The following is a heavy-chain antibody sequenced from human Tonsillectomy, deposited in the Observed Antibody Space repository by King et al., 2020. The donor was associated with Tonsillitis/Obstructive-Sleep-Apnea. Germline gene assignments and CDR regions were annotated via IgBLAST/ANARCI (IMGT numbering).Heavy chain of an antibody. V-gene: IGHV3-9*01. CDR2: ISWHSGSI. CDR3: AKDMRGQQLAEVDY. J-gene: IGHJ4*02. D-gene: IGHD6-13*01. CDR1: GFTFDDYA. Sequence: QLVQSGGGLVQPGRSLRLSCAASGFTFDDYAMHWVRQAPGKGLEWVSGISWHSGSIGYGDSVKGRFTISRDNAKNSLYLQMNSLRAEDTALYYCAKDMRGQQLAEVDYWGQGTLVTVSS.